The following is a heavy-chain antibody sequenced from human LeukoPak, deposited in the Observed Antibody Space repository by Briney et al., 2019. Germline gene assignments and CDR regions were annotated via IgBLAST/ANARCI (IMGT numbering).Heavy chain of an antibody. CDR1: GGSLSGYY. CDR3: ARSIAAAVDFDY. V-gene: IGHV4-34*01. Sequence: SETLSLTCAVYGGSLSGYYWSWIRQPPGKGLEWIGEINHSGSTNYNPSLKSRVTISVDTSKNQFSLKLSSVTAADTAVYYCARSIAAAVDFDYWGQGTLVTVSS. D-gene: IGHD6-13*01. CDR2: INHSGST. J-gene: IGHJ4*02.